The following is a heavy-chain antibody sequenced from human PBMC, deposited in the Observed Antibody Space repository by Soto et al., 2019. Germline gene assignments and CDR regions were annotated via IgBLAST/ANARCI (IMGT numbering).Heavy chain of an antibody. J-gene: IGHJ5*02. D-gene: IGHD3-10*01. CDR2: IWYDGSNK. CDR1: GFTFSSYG. CDR3: ERGSGAGKGWFDR. V-gene: IGHV3-33*01. Sequence: QVQLVESGGGVVQPGRSLRLSCAASGFTFSSYGIHWVRQAPGKGLEWAAVIWYDGSNKYYADSVKGRFTISRDNPENPVYLQMNSLRAEDTAVYYCERGSGAGKGWFDRWGQGTLVAVCS.